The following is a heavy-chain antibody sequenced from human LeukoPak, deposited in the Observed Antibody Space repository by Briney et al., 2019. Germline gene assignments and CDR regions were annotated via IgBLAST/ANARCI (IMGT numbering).Heavy chain of an antibody. V-gene: IGHV3-23*01. CDR1: GFTFSNYA. CDR3: AKWSFSDRSGANFHS. CDR2: VTASARRT. J-gene: IGHJ4*02. Sequence: PGGSLRLSCEASGFTFSNYAMSWVRQAPGKGLEWVSTVTASARRTYYADSVQGRFTISRDNSNNTLFLQVNSLRADDTAVYHCAKWSFSDRSGANFHSWSQGTLVTVSS. D-gene: IGHD3-22*01.